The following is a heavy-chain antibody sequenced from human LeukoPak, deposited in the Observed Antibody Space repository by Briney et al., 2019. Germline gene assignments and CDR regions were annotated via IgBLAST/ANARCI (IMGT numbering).Heavy chain of an antibody. D-gene: IGHD6-19*01. CDR2: IFYNGNT. CDR1: GGSITSSNFY. V-gene: IGHV4-39*01. CDR3: ARHPSGWYGNWFDP. J-gene: IGHJ5*02. Sequence: PSETLSLTCTVSGGSITSSNFYWGWIRRPPGKGLEWIGSIFYNGNTYYNASLRSRVTISVDTSKNQFSLRLSSVTAADTAVYYCARHPSGWYGNWFDPWGQGTLVTVSS.